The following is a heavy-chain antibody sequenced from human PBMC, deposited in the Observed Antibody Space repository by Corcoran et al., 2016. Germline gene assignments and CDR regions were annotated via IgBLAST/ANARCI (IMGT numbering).Heavy chain of an antibody. V-gene: IGHV4-34*01. CDR3: ARGVPYGSGRSGMDV. Sequence: QVQLQQWGAGLLKPSETLSLTCAVYGGSFSGYYWSWIRQPPGKGLEWIGEINHSGSTNYNPSLKSRVTISVDTSKNQFSLKLSSVTAADTAVYYCARGVPYGSGRSGMDVWGQGTTVTVSS. CDR2: INHSGST. J-gene: IGHJ6*02. D-gene: IGHD3-10*01. CDR1: GGSFSGYY.